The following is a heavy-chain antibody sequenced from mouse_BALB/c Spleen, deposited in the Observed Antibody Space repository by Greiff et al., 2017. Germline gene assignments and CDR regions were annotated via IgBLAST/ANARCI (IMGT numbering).Heavy chain of an antibody. V-gene: IGHV7-3*02. D-gene: IGHD3-1*01. CDR2: IRNKANGYTT. J-gene: IGHJ4*01. Sequence: DVQLQESGGGLVQPGGSLRLSCATSGFTFTDYYMSWVRQPPGKALEWLGFIRNKANGYTTEYSASVKGRFTISRDNSQSILYLQMNTLRAEDSATYYCARDISRRGDYAMDYWGQGTSVTVSS. CDR1: GFTFTDYY. CDR3: ARDISRRGDYAMDY.